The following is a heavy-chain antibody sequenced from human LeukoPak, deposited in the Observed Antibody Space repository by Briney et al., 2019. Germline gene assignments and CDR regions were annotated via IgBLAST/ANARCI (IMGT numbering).Heavy chain of an antibody. V-gene: IGHV3-21*01. CDR2: ISSSSSYI. D-gene: IGHD3-10*01. Sequence: GGSLRLSCAASGFTFSSYSMNWVRQAPGKGLEWVSSISSSSSYIYYADSEKCRFTISRDNAKNSLYLQMNSLRAEDTAVYYCARERRGVEYYYYYMDVWGKGTTVTVSS. CDR1: GFTFSSYS. J-gene: IGHJ6*03. CDR3: ARERRGVEYYYYYMDV.